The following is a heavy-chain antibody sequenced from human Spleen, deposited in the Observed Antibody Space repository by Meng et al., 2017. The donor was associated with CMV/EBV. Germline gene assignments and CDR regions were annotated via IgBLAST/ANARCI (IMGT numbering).Heavy chain of an antibody. D-gene: IGHD2-21*02. Sequence: WHWVRQDPGRGLEWIGYINYSEGTEYNPSLRTRLVISPDKSKSQFSLNLESVTAADTAADYCARQRDLGDHSFDFWGHGTLVTVSS. J-gene: IGHJ4*01. V-gene: IGHV4-31*02. CDR2: INYSEGT. CDR3: ARQRDLGDHSFDF.